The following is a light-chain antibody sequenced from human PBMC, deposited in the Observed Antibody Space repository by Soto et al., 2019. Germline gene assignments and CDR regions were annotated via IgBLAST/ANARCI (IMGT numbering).Light chain of an antibody. Sequence: EIVMTQSPATLSVSPGGRATLSCRASQSVSSNLAWYQQKPGQAPRLLIYGESPRATGIPARFSGGGSGTEFTLTFSSLQSEDFAVYYCQQYNNGPPLTFGKGTKV. CDR3: QQYNNGPPLT. CDR2: GES. J-gene: IGKJ1*01. CDR1: QSVSSN. V-gene: IGKV3-15*01.